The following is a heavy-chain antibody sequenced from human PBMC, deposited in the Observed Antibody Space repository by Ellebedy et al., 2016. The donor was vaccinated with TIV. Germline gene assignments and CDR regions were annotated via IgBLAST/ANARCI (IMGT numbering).Heavy chain of an antibody. CDR1: GFTFSSSW. D-gene: IGHD1-20*01. J-gene: IGHJ4*02. Sequence: GESLKISCAASGFTFSSSWVHWVRQVPGKGLVWVARINGDGSNIGYADSVKGRFIISRDNAKSTLYLQMNSLRAEDTAVYYCARDPYNWNGPFDYWGQGTLVTVSS. V-gene: IGHV3-74*01. CDR3: ARDPYNWNGPFDY. CDR2: INGDGSNI.